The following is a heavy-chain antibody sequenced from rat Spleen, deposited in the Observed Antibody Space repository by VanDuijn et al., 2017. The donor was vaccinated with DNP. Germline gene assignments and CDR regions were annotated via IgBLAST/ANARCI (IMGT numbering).Heavy chain of an antibody. CDR2: ISYDGGST. V-gene: IGHV5-22*01. CDR3: ARPYGYNNGGFGY. Sequence: EVQLVESGGGLVQPGRSLKLSCAASGFTFSDYYMAWVRQAPTKGLEWVAYISYDGGSTSYGDSVKGRFTISRDNAKSTLYLQMNSLRSEDMATYYCARPYGYNNGGFGYWGQGTLVTVSS. J-gene: IGHJ3*01. D-gene: IGHD1-4*01. CDR1: GFTFSDYY.